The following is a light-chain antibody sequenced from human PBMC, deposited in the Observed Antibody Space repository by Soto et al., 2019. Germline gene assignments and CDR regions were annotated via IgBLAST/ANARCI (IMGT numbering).Light chain of an antibody. V-gene: IGLV1-40*01. CDR2: ANN. CDR3: QSYDSSLSVV. J-gene: IGLJ3*02. Sequence: QSVLTQPPSVSGAPGQRVTISCTGSSSNIGAGYDVHWYQQFPGTAPKLLIYANNNRPSGVPDRFSGSKSGTSASLAITGLQAEDEADYSCQSYDSSLSVVFGGGTKVTVL. CDR1: SSNIGAGYD.